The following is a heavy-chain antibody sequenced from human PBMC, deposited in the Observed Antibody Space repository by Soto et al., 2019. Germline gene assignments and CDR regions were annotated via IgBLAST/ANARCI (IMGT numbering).Heavy chain of an antibody. CDR2: IYYSGST. J-gene: IGHJ6*02. Sequence: QVQLQESGPGLVKPSQTLSLTCTVSGGSISSGGYYWSWIRQHPGKGLEWIGYIYYSGSTYYNPSLKRRVTISVDTSKNQFSLKLSSVTAADTAVYYCARDSGKELRFYYGMDVWGQGTTVTVSS. CDR3: ARDSGKELRFYYGMDV. V-gene: IGHV4-31*03. D-gene: IGHD1-7*01. CDR1: GGSISSGGYY.